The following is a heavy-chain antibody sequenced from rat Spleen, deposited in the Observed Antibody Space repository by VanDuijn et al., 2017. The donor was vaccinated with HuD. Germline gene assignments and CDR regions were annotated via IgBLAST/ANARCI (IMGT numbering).Heavy chain of an antibody. Sequence: EVQLVESGGGLVQPGRSLKLSCVASGFTFSDYGMNWIRQAPGKGLEWVAYISSNSGTIYYADTVRGRFTISRDNAKNTLYLQLSSLRFEDTALYYCARSVGFMDAWGQGASVIVSS. CDR1: GFTFSDYG. CDR2: ISSNSGTI. J-gene: IGHJ4*01. D-gene: IGHD1-4*01. CDR3: ARSVGFMDA. V-gene: IGHV5-34*01.